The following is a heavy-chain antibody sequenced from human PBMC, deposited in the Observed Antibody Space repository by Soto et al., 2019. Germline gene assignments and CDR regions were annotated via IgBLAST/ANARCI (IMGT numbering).Heavy chain of an antibody. D-gene: IGHD6-13*01. J-gene: IGHJ5*02. Sequence: EVQLVQSGAEVKKPGESLRISCKGSGYSFTSYWISWVRQMPGKGLEWMGRIDPSDSYTNYSPSFQGHVTISADKSISTAYLQWSSLKASDTAMYYCARHYDSSSWYSWFDPWGQGTLVTVSS. V-gene: IGHV5-10-1*03. CDR1: GYSFTSYW. CDR2: IDPSDSYT. CDR3: ARHYDSSSWYSWFDP.